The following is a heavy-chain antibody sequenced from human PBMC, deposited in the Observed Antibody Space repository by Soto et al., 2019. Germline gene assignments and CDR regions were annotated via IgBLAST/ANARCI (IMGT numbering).Heavy chain of an antibody. V-gene: IGHV2-5*02. CDR3: AHKGYGDYPLDY. Sequence: QITLKESGPTLVKPTQTLTLTCTFSGFSLSTSGVGVGWIRQPPGKALEWLAVIYWDDTKHYNPSLKGRLSITKDTSKNQVVLTMTNMDPVDTATYYCAHKGYGDYPLDYWGQGTLVTVSS. CDR2: IYWDDTK. D-gene: IGHD4-17*01. J-gene: IGHJ4*02. CDR1: GFSLSTSGVG.